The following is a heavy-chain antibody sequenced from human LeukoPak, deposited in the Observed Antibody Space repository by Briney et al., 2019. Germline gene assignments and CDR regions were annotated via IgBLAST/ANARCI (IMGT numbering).Heavy chain of an antibody. Sequence: ASVKVSCKASGCTFTGYYMHWVRQAPGQGLEWMGWINPNSGGTNYAQKFQGRVTMTRDTSISTAYMELSRLRSDDTAVYYCARARRYYYDSSGYDNWFDPWGQGTLVTVSS. V-gene: IGHV1-2*02. J-gene: IGHJ5*02. CDR3: ARARRYYYDSSGYDNWFDP. CDR1: GCTFTGYY. CDR2: INPNSGGT. D-gene: IGHD3-22*01.